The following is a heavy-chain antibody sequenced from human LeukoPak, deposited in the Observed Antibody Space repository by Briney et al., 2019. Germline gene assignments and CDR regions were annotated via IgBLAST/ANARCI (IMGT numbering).Heavy chain of an antibody. J-gene: IGHJ4*02. CDR2: ISSSSSTI. Sequence: GRSLRLSCAASGFTFSSYSMNWVRQAPGKGLEWVSYISSSSSTIYYADSVKGRFTISRDNAKNSLYLQMNSLRAEDTAVYYCAREGILDFWSGPLDYWGQGTLVTVSS. CDR1: GFTFSSYS. D-gene: IGHD3-3*01. V-gene: IGHV3-48*01. CDR3: AREGILDFWSGPLDY.